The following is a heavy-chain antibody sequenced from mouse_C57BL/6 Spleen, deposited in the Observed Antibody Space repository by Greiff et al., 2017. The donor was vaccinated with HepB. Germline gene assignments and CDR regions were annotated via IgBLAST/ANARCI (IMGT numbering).Heavy chain of an antibody. CDR2: IYPRSGNT. Sequence: QVHVKQSGAELARPGASVKLSCKASGYTFTSYGISWVKQRTGQGLEWIGEIYPRSGNTYYNEKFKGKATLTADKSSSTAYMELRSLTSEDSAVYFCARGGYGTPYAMDYWGQGTSVTVSS. CDR3: ARGGYGTPYAMDY. V-gene: IGHV1-81*01. J-gene: IGHJ4*01. D-gene: IGHD1-1*01. CDR1: GYTFTSYG.